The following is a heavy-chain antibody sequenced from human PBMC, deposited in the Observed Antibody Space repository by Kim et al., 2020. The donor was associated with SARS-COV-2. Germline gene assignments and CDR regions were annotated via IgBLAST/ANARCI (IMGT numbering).Heavy chain of an antibody. J-gene: IGHJ4*01. CDR2: ISPYNGNT. D-gene: IGHD6-19*01. CDR3: ASDGNSGWEPL. Sequence: ASVKVSCKASGYTFNSYGVSWMRQAPGQGLEGVAWISPYNGNTNYAQKLQGRITVTADTSTSTAYMELSSLRSDDTAVYYGASDGNSGWEPLWGHGTLVT. CDR1: GYTFNSYG. V-gene: IGHV1-18*01.